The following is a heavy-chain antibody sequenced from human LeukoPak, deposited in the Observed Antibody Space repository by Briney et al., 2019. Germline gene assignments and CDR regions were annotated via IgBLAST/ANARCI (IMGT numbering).Heavy chain of an antibody. V-gene: IGHV3-7*01. CDR3: SRWRQSSTWYWLDP. Sequence: GGSLRLSCAASGFTLSSHWMGWIRQAPGKGLEWVANIRQDGGETYYVDSVKGRFTISRDNAKNSLYLQMNSLRVEETAMYYCSRWRQSSTWYWLDPWGQGTLVTVSP. J-gene: IGHJ5*02. CDR2: IRQDGGET. D-gene: IGHD6-13*01. CDR1: GFTLSSHW.